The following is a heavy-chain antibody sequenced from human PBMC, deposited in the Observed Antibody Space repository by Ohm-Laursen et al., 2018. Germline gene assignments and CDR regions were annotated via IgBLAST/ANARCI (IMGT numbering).Heavy chain of an antibody. J-gene: IGHJ2*01. CDR1: GGSISRYY. Sequence: PGTLSLTCTVSGGSISRYYWNWIRQPPGRGLEWIAYISYSGSANYNPSLNSRVAISVDTSKNQVSLKVNSVTAADTAVYYCARLKTNMDWYFDFWGRGTLVTVSS. CDR2: ISYSGSA. CDR3: ARLKTNMDWYFDF. V-gene: IGHV4-59*01.